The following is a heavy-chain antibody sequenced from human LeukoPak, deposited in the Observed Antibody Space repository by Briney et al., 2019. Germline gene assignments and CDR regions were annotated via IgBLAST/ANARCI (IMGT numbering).Heavy chain of an antibody. D-gene: IGHD3-10*01. CDR1: GFTFSSYA. V-gene: IGHV3-30-3*01. CDR2: ISYDGSNK. CDR3: ARALEHMVRGVGGY. Sequence: GGSLRLSCAASGFTFSSYAMHWVRQAPGKGLEWVAVISYDGSNKYYADSVKGRFTISRDNSKNTLYLQMNSLRAEDTAVYYCARALEHMVRGVGGYWGQGTLVTVSS. J-gene: IGHJ4*02.